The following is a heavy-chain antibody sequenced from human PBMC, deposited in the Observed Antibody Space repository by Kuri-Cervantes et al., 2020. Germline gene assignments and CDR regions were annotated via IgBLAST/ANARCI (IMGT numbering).Heavy chain of an antibody. CDR3: AHSHVLRRYFDY. Sequence: SGPTLVKPTQTLTLTCTFSGFSLNTDEVGVAWIRQPPGKALEWLALIYWDDDKRYGPSLKSRLTITKGTSKNQVVLTMTNMDPVDTATYYCAHSHVLRRYFDYWGQGTLVTVPQ. D-gene: IGHD3-10*01. J-gene: IGHJ4*02. CDR2: IYWDDDK. CDR1: GFSLNTDEVG. V-gene: IGHV2-5*05.